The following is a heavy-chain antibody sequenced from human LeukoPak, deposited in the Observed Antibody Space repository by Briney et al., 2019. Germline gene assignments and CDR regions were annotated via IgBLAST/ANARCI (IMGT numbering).Heavy chain of an antibody. D-gene: IGHD2-2*01. J-gene: IGHJ6*03. CDR1: GFTFSSYW. V-gene: IGHV3-74*01. CDR3: ARVGPAAMLRYYYYYMDV. CDR2: INSDGSST. Sequence: GGSLRLSCAASGFTFSSYWMHWVRQAPGKGLVWVSRINSDGSSTSYADSVKGRFTISRDNAKNSLYLQMNSLRAEDTAVYYCARVGPAAMLRYYYYYMDVWGKGTTVTVSS.